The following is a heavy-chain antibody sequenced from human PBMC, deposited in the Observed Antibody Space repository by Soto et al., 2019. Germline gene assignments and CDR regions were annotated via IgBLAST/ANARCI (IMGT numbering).Heavy chain of an antibody. CDR2: TSYDENYK. Sequence: QVQLVESGGGVVQPGRSLRLSCAASGFTFSGYAMHWVRQAPGKGLEWVAATSYDENYKYYADSVNGRFTISRDNSKNTLVLQMNILRTEDTAVYYCARQGGSSGIWYFDYWGQGSLVNVSS. CDR3: ARQGGSSGIWYFDY. CDR1: GFTFSGYA. V-gene: IGHV3-30*04. D-gene: IGHD6-6*01. J-gene: IGHJ4*02.